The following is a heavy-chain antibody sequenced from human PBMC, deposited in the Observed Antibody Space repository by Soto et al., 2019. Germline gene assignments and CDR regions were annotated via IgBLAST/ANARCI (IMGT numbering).Heavy chain of an antibody. Sequence: EVQLLESGGGLVQPGGSLRLSCAGSGFTFINYAMNWVRQAPGKGLEWVSTISGGGDAPFFADSVRGRFTIARDNAKNTATLQLNLLGVDATPVYFCARKVPGSTSRPDYWYFDLWGRGTLVTVSS. CDR2: ISGGGDAP. V-gene: IGHV3-23*01. D-gene: IGHD3-10*01. J-gene: IGHJ2*01. CDR1: GFTFINYA. CDR3: ARKVPGSTSRPDYWYFDL.